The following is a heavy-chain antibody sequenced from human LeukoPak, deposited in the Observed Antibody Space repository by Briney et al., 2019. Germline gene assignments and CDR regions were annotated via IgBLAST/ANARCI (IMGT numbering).Heavy chain of an antibody. CDR2: IYSGVST. V-gene: IGHV3-53*01. Sequence: PGGSLRLSCAASGFTVSSNYMSWLRQAPGRGLECVSVIYSGVSTYYADSVKGRFTISRDTSQNTVYLQANSLRAEDTAVYYCATGVGITIFGVVIDAFDIWGQGTLVTVSS. D-gene: IGHD3-3*01. CDR3: ATGVGITIFGVVIDAFDI. CDR1: GFTVSSNY. J-gene: IGHJ3*02.